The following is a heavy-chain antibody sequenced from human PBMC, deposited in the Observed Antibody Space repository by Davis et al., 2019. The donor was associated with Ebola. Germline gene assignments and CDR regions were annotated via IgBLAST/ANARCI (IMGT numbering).Heavy chain of an antibody. CDR3: ARVGGSGFDY. CDR1: GGSISSSSYY. J-gene: IGHJ4*02. CDR2: IYYSGST. Sequence: SETLSLTCTVSGGSISSSSYYRGWIRQPPGKGLEWIGYIYYSGSTNYNPSLKSRVTISVDTSKNQFSLKLSSVTAADTAVYYCARVGGSGFDYWGQGTLVTVSS. V-gene: IGHV4-61*05. D-gene: IGHD1-26*01.